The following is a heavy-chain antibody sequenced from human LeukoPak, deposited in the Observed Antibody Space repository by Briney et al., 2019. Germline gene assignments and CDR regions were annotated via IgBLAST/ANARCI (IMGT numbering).Heavy chain of an antibody. Sequence: GGSLRLSCAASGFIFSTYSMSWVRQAPGKELEWVSSISSTSSYIYYADSVKGRFTFSRDNAKNSLYLQINSLRVEDTAVYYCARDRTGPDAFDIWGQGTMVTVSS. CDR1: GFIFSTYS. CDR2: ISSTSSYI. V-gene: IGHV3-21*01. J-gene: IGHJ3*02. CDR3: ARDRTGPDAFDI.